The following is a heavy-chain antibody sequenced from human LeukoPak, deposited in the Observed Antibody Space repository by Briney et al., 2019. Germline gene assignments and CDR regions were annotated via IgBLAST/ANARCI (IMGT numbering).Heavy chain of an antibody. D-gene: IGHD2-21*02. Sequence: GGSLRLSCAASGFTFSNAWMSWVRQAPGKRLEWVGRIKSKTDGGTTDYAAPVKGRFTISRDDSKNTLYLQMNSLKTEDTAVYYCTTDHDCGGDCYSYYYYGMDVWGQGTTVTVSS. CDR1: GFTFSNAW. J-gene: IGHJ6*02. V-gene: IGHV3-15*01. CDR3: TTDHDCGGDCYSYYYYGMDV. CDR2: IKSKTDGGTT.